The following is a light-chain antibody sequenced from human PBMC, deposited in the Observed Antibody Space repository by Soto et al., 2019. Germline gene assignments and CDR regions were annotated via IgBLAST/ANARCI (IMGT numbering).Light chain of an antibody. V-gene: IGKV3-15*01. CDR3: QQYSNWPLVT. CDR1: QSVSSN. CDR2: GAS. Sequence: EVVMTQSPATLSVSPGQRATLSCRASQSVSSNLAWFQQKPGQAPRLLIYGASTRATGIPVGFSGSGSGTEFTLTISSLQSEDFAVYYCQQYSNWPLVTFGGGTKVEIK. J-gene: IGKJ4*01.